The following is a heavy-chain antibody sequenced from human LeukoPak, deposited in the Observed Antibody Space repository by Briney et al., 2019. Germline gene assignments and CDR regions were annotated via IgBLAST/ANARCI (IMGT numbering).Heavy chain of an antibody. CDR1: GGSISSGGYY. Sequence: PSQTLSLTCTVSGGSISSGGYYWSWIRQHPGKGLEWIGYIYYSGSTYYNPSLKSRVTISVDTSKNQFSLKLSSVTAADTAVYYCAGAGSSSAPHDYWGQGTLVTVSS. CDR2: IYYSGST. D-gene: IGHD6-6*01. CDR3: AGAGSSSAPHDY. J-gene: IGHJ4*02. V-gene: IGHV4-31*03.